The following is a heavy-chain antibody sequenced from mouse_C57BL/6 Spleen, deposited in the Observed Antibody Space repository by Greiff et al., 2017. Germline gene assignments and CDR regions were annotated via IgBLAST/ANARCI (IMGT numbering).Heavy chain of an antibody. V-gene: IGHV7-3*01. CDR1: GFTFTDYY. Sequence: EVQLVESGGGLVQPGGSLSLSCAASGFTFTDYYMSWVRQPPGKALEWLGFIRNKANGYTTEYSASVKGRFTISRDNSQSILYLQMNALRAEDSATYYCARYDWEFAYWGQGTLVTVSA. CDR2: IRNKANGYTT. J-gene: IGHJ3*01. CDR3: ARYDWEFAY. D-gene: IGHD4-1*01.